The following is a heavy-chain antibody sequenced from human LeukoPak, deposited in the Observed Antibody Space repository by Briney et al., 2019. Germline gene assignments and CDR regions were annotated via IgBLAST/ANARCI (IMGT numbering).Heavy chain of an antibody. CDR3: VRMVRGVMSPRRYYFDY. D-gene: IGHD3-10*01. Sequence: SVKVSCKASGYTFTSYDINWVRQAPGQGLEWIGWMNPNSGNTGYAQKFQGRVTMTRNTSISTAYMELSSLRSEDTAVYYCVRMVRGVMSPRRYYFDYWGQGTLVTVSS. CDR2: MNPNSGNT. CDR1: GYTFTSYD. V-gene: IGHV1-8*01. J-gene: IGHJ4*02.